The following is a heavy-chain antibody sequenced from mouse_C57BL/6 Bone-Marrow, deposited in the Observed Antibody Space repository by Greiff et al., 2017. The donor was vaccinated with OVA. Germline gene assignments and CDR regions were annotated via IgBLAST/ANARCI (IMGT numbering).Heavy chain of an antibody. CDR2: IDPSDSYT. CDR1: GYTFTSYW. CDR3: ARGDGTGGY. J-gene: IGHJ2*01. D-gene: IGHD2-1*01. V-gene: IGHV1-50*01. Sequence: QVQLQQPGAELVKPGASVKLSCKASGYTFTSYWMQWVKLRPGQGLEWIGEIDPSDSYTNYNQKFKGKATLTVDTSSSTAYMQLSSLTSEDSAVYYCARGDGTGGYWGQGTTLTVSS.